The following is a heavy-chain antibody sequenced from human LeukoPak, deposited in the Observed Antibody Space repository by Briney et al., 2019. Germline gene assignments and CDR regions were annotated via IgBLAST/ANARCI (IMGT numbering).Heavy chain of an antibody. CDR3: ARGLGYCSGRTCYSGNY. CDR1: GGSISSSSYY. J-gene: IGHJ4*01. D-gene: IGHD2-15*01. V-gene: IGHV4-61*03. CDR2: THYSGIA. Sequence: SETLSLTCTVSGGSISSSSYYWGWIRQPPGKGLEWIGYTHYSGIASYNPSLKSRVTISLDTSNDRFSLKLSSVTAADTAVYFCARGLGYCSGRTCYSGNYWGRGTLVTVSS.